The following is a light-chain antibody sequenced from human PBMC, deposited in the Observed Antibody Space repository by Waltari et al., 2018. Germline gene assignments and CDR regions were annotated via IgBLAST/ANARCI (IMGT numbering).Light chain of an antibody. Sequence: QSALTQPPSASGSPGQSVAISCPGPTSAVGGYNYAPWYQQYPGKAPKLIIYGVDKRPSGVPDRFSGSRSGNTASLTVSGLQAEDEADYFCSSYAGFNSLVFGGGTKVTVL. J-gene: IGLJ3*02. CDR3: SSYAGFNSLV. V-gene: IGLV2-8*01. CDR1: TSAVGGYNY. CDR2: GVD.